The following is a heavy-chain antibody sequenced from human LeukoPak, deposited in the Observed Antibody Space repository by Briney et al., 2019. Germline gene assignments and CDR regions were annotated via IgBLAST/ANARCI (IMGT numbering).Heavy chain of an antibody. J-gene: IGHJ4*02. V-gene: IGHV3-49*03. CDR2: IRSKAYGGTA. CDR3: TREIRYFDWFQADY. CDR1: GFTFGDHS. Sequence: GRSLRLSCTASGFTFGDHSVSWFRHAPGKGRGWVGFIRSKAYGGTAKYAASVKGRFTISRDDSKSVAYLQMDSLKTEDTAVYYCTREIRYFDWFQADYWGQGTLVTVSS. D-gene: IGHD3-9*01.